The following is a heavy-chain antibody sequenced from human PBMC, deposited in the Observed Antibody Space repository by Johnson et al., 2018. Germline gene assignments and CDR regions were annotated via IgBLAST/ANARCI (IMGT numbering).Heavy chain of an antibody. D-gene: IGHD1-1*01. CDR3: ARDGTTGTTGAFDI. CDR2: INPRGGST. CDR1: GYTFTSYY. V-gene: IGHV1-46*01. Sequence: QVQLVQSGAEVKRPGASVKVSCTASGYTFTSYYMHWVRQAPGQGLEWMGIINPRGGSTSYAQKFQGRVTMTRDPSTSTVYMELRSLRSEDTAVYYCARDGTTGTTGAFDIWGQGTMVTVSS. J-gene: IGHJ3*02.